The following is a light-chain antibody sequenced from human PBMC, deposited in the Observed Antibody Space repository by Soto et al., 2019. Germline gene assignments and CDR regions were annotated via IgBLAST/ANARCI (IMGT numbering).Light chain of an antibody. V-gene: IGLV2-14*01. J-gene: IGLJ2*01. CDR2: DVS. CDR1: SSDVGGYNY. CDR3: SSYTITSTVV. Sequence: QAVVTQPASVSGSPGQSITISCTGTSSDVGGYNYVSWYQQHPGKAPKLMIYDVSNRPSGVSNRFSGSKSGNTASLTISGLQAEDEADYYCSSYTITSTVVFGGGTKLTVL.